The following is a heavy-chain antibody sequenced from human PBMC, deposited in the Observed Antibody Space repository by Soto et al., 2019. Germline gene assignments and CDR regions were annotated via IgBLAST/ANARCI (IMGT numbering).Heavy chain of an antibody. CDR3: ARGHNPDCSILYGMDV. J-gene: IGHJ6*02. CDR2: INHSGST. Sequence: SETLSLTCAVYGGSFSGYYWSWIRQPPGKGLEWIGEINHSGSTNYNPSLKSRVTISVDTSKNQFSLKLSSVTAADTAVYYCARGHNPDCSILYGMDVWGPGTTVNVSS. D-gene: IGHD4-4*01. CDR1: GGSFSGYY. V-gene: IGHV4-34*01.